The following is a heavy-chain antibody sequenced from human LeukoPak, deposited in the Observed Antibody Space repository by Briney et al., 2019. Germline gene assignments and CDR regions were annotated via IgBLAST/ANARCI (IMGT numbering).Heavy chain of an antibody. Sequence: GGSLRLSCAASGFTFSSYSMNWVRQAPGKGLEWVSSISSSSSYIFYADSVKGRFTISRDNAKNSLYLQINSLRAEDTAVYYCARGTPNYYDSSGYTHFDYWGQGTLVTVSS. CDR3: ARGTPNYYDSSGYTHFDY. CDR2: ISSSSSYI. V-gene: IGHV3-21*01. D-gene: IGHD3-22*01. J-gene: IGHJ4*02. CDR1: GFTFSSYS.